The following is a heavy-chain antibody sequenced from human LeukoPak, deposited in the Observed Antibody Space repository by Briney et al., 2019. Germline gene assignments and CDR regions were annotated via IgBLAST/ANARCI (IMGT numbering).Heavy chain of an antibody. CDR3: ATRFYDYVWGSYRLFDS. CDR2: ISSGSSYI. CDR1: GFTFSSYS. Sequence: GGSLRHSCAASGFTFSSYSMNWVRQAPGKGLEWVSSISSGSSYIYYADSVKGRFTISRDNAKSSLYLQMNSLRAEDTAVYYCATRFYDYVWGSYRLFDSWGQGTLVTVSS. D-gene: IGHD3-16*02. J-gene: IGHJ4*02. V-gene: IGHV3-21*06.